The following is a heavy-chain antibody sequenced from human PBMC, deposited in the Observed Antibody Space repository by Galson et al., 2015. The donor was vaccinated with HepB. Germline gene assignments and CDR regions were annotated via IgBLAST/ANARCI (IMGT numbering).Heavy chain of an antibody. D-gene: IGHD2-2*02. CDR1: GGSFRGYY. J-gene: IGHJ6*02. CDR2: INHSGST. Sequence: ETLSLTCAVYGGSFRGYYWSWTRQPPGKGLEWIGEINHSGSTNYNPSLKSRVTISVDTSKNQFSLKLSSVTAADTAVYYCARGHIVVVPAAIRSYYYYGVDVWGQGTTVTVSS. CDR3: ARGHIVVVPAAIRSYYYYGVDV. V-gene: IGHV4-34*01.